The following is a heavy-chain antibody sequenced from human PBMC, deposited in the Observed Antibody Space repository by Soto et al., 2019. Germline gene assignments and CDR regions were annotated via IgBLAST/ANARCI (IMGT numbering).Heavy chain of an antibody. CDR3: ARVYRITMVRGELSEY. CDR2: ISAYNGNT. J-gene: IGHJ4*02. D-gene: IGHD3-10*01. Sequence: QVQLVQSGAEVKKPGASVKVSCKASGYTFTSYGISWVRQAPGQGLEWMGWISAYNGNTNYAQKLQGRVTMTTDTSTSAAYMELRSLRSDDTAVYYCARVYRITMVRGELSEYWGQGTLVTVSS. V-gene: IGHV1-18*01. CDR1: GYTFTSYG.